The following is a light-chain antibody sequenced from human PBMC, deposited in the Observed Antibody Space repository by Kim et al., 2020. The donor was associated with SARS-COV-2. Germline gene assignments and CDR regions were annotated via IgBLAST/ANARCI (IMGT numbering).Light chain of an antibody. J-gene: IGKJ1*01. CDR1: HSMSSW. CDR3: QQYNSYSWT. Sequence: GSVGDGVTISCRASHSMSSWLAWYQQQPGKAPKLLIYKASSLESGVPSRFSGSGSGTEFTLTISGLQPDDFAIYYCQQYNSYSWTFGQGTKVDIK. CDR2: KAS. V-gene: IGKV1-5*03.